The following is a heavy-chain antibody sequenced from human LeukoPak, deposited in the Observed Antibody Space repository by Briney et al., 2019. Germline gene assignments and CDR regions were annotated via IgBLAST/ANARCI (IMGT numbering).Heavy chain of an antibody. J-gene: IGHJ5*02. Sequence: GGSLRLSCAVSGFSVSNYYMNWVRQAPGKGLEWVSLIRGSGETFYADSVKGRFTISRDDSKNTVYLQMNSLRVEDTAEYFCARDRAATQDWVEFDPWGQGPLVTVSS. D-gene: IGHD3/OR15-3a*01. CDR3: ARDRAATQDWVEFDP. CDR1: GFSVSNYY. V-gene: IGHV3-66*03. CDR2: IRGSGET.